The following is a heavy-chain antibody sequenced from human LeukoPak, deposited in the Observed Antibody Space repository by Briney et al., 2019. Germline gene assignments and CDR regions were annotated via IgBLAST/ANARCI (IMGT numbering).Heavy chain of an antibody. CDR3: AKDRGTVTKFDY. Sequence: GGSLRLYCAPSGFTFSHYGMHWVRQAPGKGLEWLAFIRSDGSNKYYADSVRGQFPISRDNSKNTLYLQMNSLRAEDTAVYYCAKDRGTVTKFDYWGQGTLVTVSS. V-gene: IGHV3-30*02. CDR2: IRSDGSNK. D-gene: IGHD4-17*01. J-gene: IGHJ4*02. CDR1: GFTFSHYG.